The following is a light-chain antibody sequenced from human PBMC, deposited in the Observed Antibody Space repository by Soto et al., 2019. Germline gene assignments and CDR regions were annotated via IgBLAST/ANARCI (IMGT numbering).Light chain of an antibody. CDR1: SSNIVSNY. V-gene: IGLV1-47*01. CDR2: RDN. CDR3: AAWDDSLSGVV. J-gene: IGLJ2*01. Sequence: QSVLTQSPSASGTPGQRVTISCSGTSSNIVSNYVYWYQQLPGAAPKLLIYRDNERPSGVPDRFSGSKSGTSASLAISGLRSEDEADYYCAAWDDSLSGVVFGGGTKLTVL.